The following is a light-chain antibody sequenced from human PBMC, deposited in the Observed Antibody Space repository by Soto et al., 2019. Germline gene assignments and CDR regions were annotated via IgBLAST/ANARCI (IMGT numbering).Light chain of an antibody. CDR1: QSLEYSDGGTY. CDR2: KVS. V-gene: IGKV2-30*01. CDR3: MNVACSPWT. Sequence: DVVMTQSPLSLPVTLGQPASISCRSSQSLEYSDGGTYLNWYHQRPGQSPRRLIYKVSNRDSGVPDRFSGSGSGTDFTRKISRVVTEDVGVYSCMNVACSPWTVGQGTKADI. J-gene: IGKJ1*01.